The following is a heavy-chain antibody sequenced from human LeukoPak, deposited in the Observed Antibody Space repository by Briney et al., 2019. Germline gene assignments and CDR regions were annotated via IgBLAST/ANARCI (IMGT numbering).Heavy chain of an antibody. J-gene: IGHJ6*02. Sequence: GGSLRLSCAASGFTFSSYEMNWVRQAPGKGLEWVSYISSSGSTIYYADSVKGRFTISRDNAKNSLYLQMNSLRAEDTAVYYCARALFSYGMDVWSQGTTVTVSS. CDR1: GFTFSSYE. CDR2: ISSSGSTI. CDR3: ARALFSYGMDV. V-gene: IGHV3-48*03.